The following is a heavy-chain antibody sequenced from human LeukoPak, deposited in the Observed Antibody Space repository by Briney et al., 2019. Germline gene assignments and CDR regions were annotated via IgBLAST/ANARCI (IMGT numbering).Heavy chain of an antibody. D-gene: IGHD3-10*01. Sequence: PGGSLRLSYAASGFASSDYGMSWVRQAPGKGLEWVSYISSTSSSIYYADSVKGRFTISRDNAKKSLYLQMHSLRAEDTAVYYCASYGSESPFYWGRGTLVTVSS. CDR1: GFASSDYG. CDR2: ISSTSSSI. J-gene: IGHJ4*02. CDR3: ASYGSESPFY. V-gene: IGHV3-48*01.